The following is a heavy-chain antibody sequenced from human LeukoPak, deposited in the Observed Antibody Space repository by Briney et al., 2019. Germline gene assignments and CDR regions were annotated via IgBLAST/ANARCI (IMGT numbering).Heavy chain of an antibody. V-gene: IGHV1-18*01. J-gene: IGHJ4*02. CDR1: GYTFTSYA. D-gene: IGHD3-10*01. CDR3: ARPWDGSGIFRGDY. Sequence: ASVKVSCKASGYTFTSYAMHWVRQAPGQGLEWMGWISAYNGNTNSAQKLQGRVTMTTDTSTSTAYMELRSLRSDDTAVYYCARPWDGSGIFRGDYWGQGTLVTVSS. CDR2: ISAYNGNT.